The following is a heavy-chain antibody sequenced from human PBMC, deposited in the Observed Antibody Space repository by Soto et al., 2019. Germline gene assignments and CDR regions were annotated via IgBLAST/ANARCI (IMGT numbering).Heavy chain of an antibody. CDR2: ISGSGGST. CDR3: AKHDDIVLMVYYSVSAFDI. J-gene: IGHJ3*02. CDR1: GFTFSSYA. Sequence: EVQLVESGGGLVQPGGSLRLSCAASGFTFSSYAMSWVRQAPGKGLEWVSDISGSGGSTYYVDSVKGRFTISRDNSKNTLYLQMNSLRAEETAVYYCAKHDDIVLMVYYSVSAFDIWGQVTMVTVSS. V-gene: IGHV3-23*04. D-gene: IGHD2-8*01.